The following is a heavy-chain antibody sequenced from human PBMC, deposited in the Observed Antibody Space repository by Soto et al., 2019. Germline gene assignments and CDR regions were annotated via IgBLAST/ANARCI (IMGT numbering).Heavy chain of an antibody. Sequence: PGVSLRLSCETSGFTFSSYGMSWVRQAPGKGLEWVANIKQDGSEKYYVDSVKGRFTISRDNAENSLYLQMNSLRAEDTAVYYCAREQVGGYYYMDVWGKGTTVTVSS. CDR2: IKQDGSEK. V-gene: IGHV3-7*01. J-gene: IGHJ6*03. CDR3: AREQVGGYYYMDV. CDR1: GFTFSSYG. D-gene: IGHD3-10*01.